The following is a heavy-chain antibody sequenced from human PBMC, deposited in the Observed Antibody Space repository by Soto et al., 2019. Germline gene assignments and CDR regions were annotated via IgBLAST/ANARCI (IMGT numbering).Heavy chain of an antibody. J-gene: IGHJ5*02. Sequence: SETLSLTCAVSGDSISSTNWWSWVRQPPGKGLEWIGEIYHSGSTDYNPSLRSRVTISVDRSKNQFSLKLISVTAADTAVYYCVRAPLPWGQGTLVTVSS. D-gene: IGHD3-3*01. CDR3: VRAPLP. V-gene: IGHV4-4*02. CDR1: GDSISSTNW. CDR2: IYHSGST.